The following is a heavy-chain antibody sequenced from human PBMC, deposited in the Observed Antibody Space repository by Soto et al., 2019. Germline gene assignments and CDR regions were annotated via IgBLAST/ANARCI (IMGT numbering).Heavy chain of an antibody. Sequence: TSETLSLTCAVYGGSFSGYYWSWIRQPPGKGLEWIGEINHSGSTNYNPSLKSRVTTSVDTSKNQFSLKLSSVTAADTAVYYCARRSLGYYYGMDVWGQGTTVTVSS. CDR1: GGSFSGYY. CDR3: ARRSLGYYYGMDV. V-gene: IGHV4-34*01. CDR2: INHSGST. J-gene: IGHJ6*02. D-gene: IGHD3-10*01.